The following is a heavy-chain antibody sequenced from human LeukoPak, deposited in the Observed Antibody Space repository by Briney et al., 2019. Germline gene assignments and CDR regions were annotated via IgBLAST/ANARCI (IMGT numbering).Heavy chain of an antibody. CDR3: ARGRQNGAFDI. CDR1: GGTFSSYA. J-gene: IGHJ3*02. V-gene: IGHV1-69*04. CDR2: IIPILGIA. Sequence: SVKVSCKASGGTFSSYAISWVRQAPGQGLEWMGRIIPILGIANYAQKFQDRVTITADKSTSTAYMELSSLRSEDTAVYYCARGRQNGAFDIWGQGTMVTVSS. D-gene: IGHD2-8*01.